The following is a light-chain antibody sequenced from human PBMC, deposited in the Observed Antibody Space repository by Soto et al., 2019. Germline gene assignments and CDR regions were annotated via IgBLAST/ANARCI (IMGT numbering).Light chain of an antibody. CDR3: FSHRGGDSHV. CDR1: SSDVGGHNY. CDR2: EVR. J-gene: IGLJ1*01. V-gene: IGLV2-14*01. Sequence: QSVLTQPASVSGSPGQSITISCTGTSSDVGGHNYVSWYQQHPGKVPKLMIYEVRNRPSGVSNRFSGSKSGNTAALTISGLQAEDEADYYCFSHRGGDSHVFGTGTKLTVL.